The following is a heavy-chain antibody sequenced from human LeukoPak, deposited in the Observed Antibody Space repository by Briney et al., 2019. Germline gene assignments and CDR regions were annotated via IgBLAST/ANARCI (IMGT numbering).Heavy chain of an antibody. D-gene: IGHD4-23*01. J-gene: IGHJ4*02. V-gene: IGHV5-51*01. CDR1: GYSFPTYW. CDR2: IYPDESNI. CDR3: ARRGTVVPIDY. Sequence: PGESLKISCKGSGYSFPTYWIAWVRQMPGKGLEWMGIIYPDESNIRYSPSFQGQVTISADKSISTAYLQWSSLKASDTAMYYCARRGTVVPIDYWGQGTLVTVSS.